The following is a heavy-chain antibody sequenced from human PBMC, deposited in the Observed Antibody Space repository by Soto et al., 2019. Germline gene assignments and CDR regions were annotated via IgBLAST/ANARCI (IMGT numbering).Heavy chain of an antibody. CDR1: GYTFTSYG. D-gene: IGHD6-19*01. Sequence: GASVKVSCKASGYTFTSYGISWVRQAPGQGLEWMGWISAYNGNTNYAQKLQGRVTMTTDTSTSTAYMELRSLRSDDTAVYYCARQARSSGWYRWFDPWGQGTLVTVSS. J-gene: IGHJ5*02. CDR2: ISAYNGNT. CDR3: ARQARSSGWYRWFDP. V-gene: IGHV1-18*01.